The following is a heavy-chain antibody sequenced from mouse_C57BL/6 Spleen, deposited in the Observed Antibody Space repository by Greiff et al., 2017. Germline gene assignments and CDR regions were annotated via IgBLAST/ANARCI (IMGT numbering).Heavy chain of an antibody. D-gene: IGHD1-1*01. CDR3: ARDYYGSSLYAMDY. CDR2: IYPGDGDT. V-gene: IGHV1-80*01. CDR1: GYAFSSYW. Sequence: VQLQQSGAELVKPGASVKISCKASGYAFSSYWMNWVKQRPGKGLEWIGQIYPGDGDTNYNGKFKGKATLTADKSSSTAYMQLSSLTSEDSAVYFCARDYYGSSLYAMDYWGQGTSVTVSS. J-gene: IGHJ4*01.